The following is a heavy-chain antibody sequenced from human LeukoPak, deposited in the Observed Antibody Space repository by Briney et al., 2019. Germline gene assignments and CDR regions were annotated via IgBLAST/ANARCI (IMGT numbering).Heavy chain of an antibody. CDR1: GFTFSSYW. D-gene: IGHD3-3*01. J-gene: IGHJ3*02. CDR3: VRDGDFWSAQGAFDI. CDR2: IKQDGSAK. V-gene: IGHV3-7*01. Sequence: PGGSLRLSCAASGFTFSSYWMSWVRLAPGKGLEWVANIKQDGSAKFYVESVKGRFTISRDNAKKSLYLQMNSPRAEDTAVYYCVRDGDFWSAQGAFDIWGQGTMVTVSS.